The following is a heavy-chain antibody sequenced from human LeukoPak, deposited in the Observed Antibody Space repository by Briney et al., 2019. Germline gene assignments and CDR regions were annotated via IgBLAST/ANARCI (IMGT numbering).Heavy chain of an antibody. V-gene: IGHV3-21*01. CDR1: GFTFSSYS. CDR3: ARAEISTTKAFDI. J-gene: IGHJ3*02. Sequence: PGGSLRLSCAASGFTFSSYSMNWVRQAPGKGLELVSSISSSSSYIYYADSVKSRFTISRDNAKNSLYLQMNSLRAEDTAVYYCARAEISTTKAFDIWGQGTMVTVSS. D-gene: IGHD1-7*01. CDR2: ISSSSSYI.